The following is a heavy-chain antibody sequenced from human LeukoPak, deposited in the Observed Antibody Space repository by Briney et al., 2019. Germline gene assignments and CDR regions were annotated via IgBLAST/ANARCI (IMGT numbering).Heavy chain of an antibody. J-gene: IGHJ4*02. V-gene: IGHV3-30*02. D-gene: IGHD3-22*01. Sequence: PGGSLRLSCAASGFTFSSYGIHWVRQAPGKGLEWVAFIRYDGSNKYHADSVKGRFTISRDNSKNTLYLQMNSLRAEDTAVYYCATGDSSGYFPPYWGQGTLVTVSS. CDR3: ATGDSSGYFPPY. CDR1: GFTFSSYG. CDR2: IRYDGSNK.